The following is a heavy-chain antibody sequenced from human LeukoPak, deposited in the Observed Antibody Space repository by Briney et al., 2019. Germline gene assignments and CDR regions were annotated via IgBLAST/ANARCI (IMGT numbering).Heavy chain of an antibody. CDR1: GYSFTSFW. CDR3: ARSPRKYWYFDL. Sequence: GGSLEISCKGSGYSFTSFWISWVGQMPGKGLEWMGIIYPGESDARYSPSFQGQVTISAHKSISTAYLQWTSQKASDTAIYCCARSPRKYWYFDLWGRGSLVTVSS. J-gene: IGHJ2*01. V-gene: IGHV5-51*01. CDR2: IYPGESDA.